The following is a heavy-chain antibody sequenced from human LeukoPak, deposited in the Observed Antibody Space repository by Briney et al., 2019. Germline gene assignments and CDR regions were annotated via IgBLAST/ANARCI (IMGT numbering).Heavy chain of an antibody. J-gene: IGHJ4*02. D-gene: IGHD5-24*01. V-gene: IGHV3-11*04. CDR2: ISSSGSTI. Sequence: NPGGSLRLSCAASGFTFSDYYMYWIRQAPGKGLEWISYISSSGSTIYNGDSVKGRFTISRDNAKNSLYLQMNSLTAEDTAHYFCARSDNRYYFDSWGQGTLVTVSS. CDR3: ARSDNRYYFDS. CDR1: GFTFSDYY.